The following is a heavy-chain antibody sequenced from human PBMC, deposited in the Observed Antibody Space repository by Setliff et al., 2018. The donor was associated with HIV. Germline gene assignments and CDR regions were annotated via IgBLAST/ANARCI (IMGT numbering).Heavy chain of an antibody. Sequence: GGSLRLSCATSGLTFSNCGMHWVRQAPGKGLEWVASIRSDGSNKYYADSVTGRFTISRDDSKNTLYLQMNSLRVEDTAVYYCVRDHLWAFDYWGQGTLVTVSS. CDR1: GLTFSNCG. CDR2: IRSDGSNK. D-gene: IGHD1-26*01. J-gene: IGHJ4*02. V-gene: IGHV3-30*02. CDR3: VRDHLWAFDY.